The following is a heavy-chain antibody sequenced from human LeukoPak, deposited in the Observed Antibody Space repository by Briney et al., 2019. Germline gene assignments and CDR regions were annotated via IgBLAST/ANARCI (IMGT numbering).Heavy chain of an antibody. J-gene: IGHJ6*03. D-gene: IGHD2-21*02. Sequence: TGGSLRLSCTASEFSISHYAMSWVRQAPGKGLEWVSADTSSTTSTYYASSVRGRFTISRDNSMNTLYLQMNSLRADDTAVYYCSKAPLGACAGAGCYYLDVWGKGTTVIVSS. CDR1: EFSISHYA. CDR3: SKAPLGACAGAGCYYLDV. CDR2: DTSSTTST. V-gene: IGHV3-23*01.